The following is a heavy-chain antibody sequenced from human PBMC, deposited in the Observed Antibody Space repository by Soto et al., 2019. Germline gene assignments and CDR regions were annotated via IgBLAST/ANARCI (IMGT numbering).Heavy chain of an antibody. CDR1: GFTFSSYA. CDR3: ASDLYGSGSHDY. D-gene: IGHD3-10*01. J-gene: IGHJ4*02. V-gene: IGHV3-30-3*01. CDR2: ISYDGSNK. Sequence: QVQLVESGGGVVQPGRSLRLSCAASGFTFSSYAMHWVRQAPGKGLEWVAVISYDGSNKYYADSVKGRFTISRDNSKNTLYLEMNSLRAEDTAVYYCASDLYGSGSHDYWGQGTLVTVSS.